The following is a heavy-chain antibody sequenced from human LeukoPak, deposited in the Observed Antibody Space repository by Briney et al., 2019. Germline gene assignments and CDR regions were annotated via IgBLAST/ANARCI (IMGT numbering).Heavy chain of an antibody. CDR2: INAGNGNT. J-gene: IGHJ4*02. CDR1: GYTFTSYA. V-gene: IGHV1-3*03. Sequence: GASVKVSCKTSGYTFTSYAMHWVRQAPGQRLEWMGWINAGNGNTKYSQEFQGRVTITRDTSASTAYMELSSLRAEDTAVYYCAKPLPLYDILGPSDYWGQGTLVTVSS. CDR3: AKPLPLYDILGPSDY. D-gene: IGHD3-9*01.